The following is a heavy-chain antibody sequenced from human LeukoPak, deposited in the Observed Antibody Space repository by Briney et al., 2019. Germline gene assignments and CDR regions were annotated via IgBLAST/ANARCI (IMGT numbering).Heavy chain of an antibody. CDR2: MYYSGRT. V-gene: IGHV4-39*07. CDR3: ARVATYYYYYMDV. CDR1: GDSISSGTYY. Sequence: PSETLSLTCTVSGDSISSGTYYWGWIRQPPGKGLEWIGSMYYSGRTYYNPSLKSRVTISGDTSKNQFSLKLTSVTAADTAVYYCARVATYYYYYMDVWGKGTTVIISS. J-gene: IGHJ6*03.